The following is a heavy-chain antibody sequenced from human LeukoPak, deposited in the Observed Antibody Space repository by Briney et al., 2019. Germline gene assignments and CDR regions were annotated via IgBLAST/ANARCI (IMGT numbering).Heavy chain of an antibody. V-gene: IGHV4-4*02. CDR1: GGSISSSNW. J-gene: IGHJ4*02. CDR2: IYHSGST. Sequence: PSETLSLTCAVSGGSISSSNWWSWVRQPPGKGLEWIGEIYHSGSTNYNPSLKSRVTISVDTSKNQFSLKLSSVTAAGTAVYYCARGPDYGDYEKVVYFDYWGQGTLVTVSS. CDR3: ARGPDYGDYEKVVYFDY. D-gene: IGHD4-17*01.